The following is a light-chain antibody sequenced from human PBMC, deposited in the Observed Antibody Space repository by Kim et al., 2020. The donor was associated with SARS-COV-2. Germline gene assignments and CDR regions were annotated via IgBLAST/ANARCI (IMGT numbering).Light chain of an antibody. J-gene: IGKJ1*01. CDR2: GAS. Sequence: EIVLTQSPGTLSLSPGERATLSCRASQGVASNYLAWYQQKPGQAPRLLIYGASSRATGIPDRFSDSGSGTDFTLSISRLEPEDFAVYYCMQYESPPRTFGQGTKVDIK. V-gene: IGKV3-20*01. CDR3: MQYESPPRT. CDR1: QGVASNY.